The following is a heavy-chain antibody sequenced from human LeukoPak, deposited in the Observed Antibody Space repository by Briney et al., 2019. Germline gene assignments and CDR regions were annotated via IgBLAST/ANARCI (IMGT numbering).Heavy chain of an antibody. CDR3: AREERWLQKRGPYDAFDI. CDR2: IYYSGST. D-gene: IGHD5-24*01. Sequence: SETLSLTCTVSGGSISSYYWSWIRQLPGKGLEWIGYIYYSGSTNYNPSLKSRVTISVDTSKNQFSLKLSSVTAADTAVYYCAREERWLQKRGPYDAFDIWGQGTMVTVSS. CDR1: GGSISSYY. V-gene: IGHV4-59*01. J-gene: IGHJ3*02.